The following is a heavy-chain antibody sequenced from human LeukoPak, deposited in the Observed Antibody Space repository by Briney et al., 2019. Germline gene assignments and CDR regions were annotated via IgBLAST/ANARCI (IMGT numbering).Heavy chain of an antibody. CDR1: GYTFTSYD. D-gene: IGHD4-17*01. CDR2: MNPNSGNT. CDR3: ATTHTNYGDYHDY. V-gene: IGHV1-8*01. Sequence: ASVKVSCKASGYTFTSYDINWVRQATGQGLEWMGWMNPNSGNTGYAQKFQGRVTMTRNTSISTAYMKLSSLRSEDTAVYYCATTHTNYGDYHDYWGQGTLVTVSS. J-gene: IGHJ4*02.